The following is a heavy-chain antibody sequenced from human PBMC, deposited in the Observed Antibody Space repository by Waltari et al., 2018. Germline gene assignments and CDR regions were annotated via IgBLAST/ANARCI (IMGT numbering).Heavy chain of an antibody. CDR2: IYYSGNT. J-gene: IGHJ2*01. CDR1: GASISSRPHY. Sequence: QLQLQESGPGLVKPSETLSLTCSVSGASISSRPHYWGWIRQPPGKGLEWIGGIYYSGNTYYNPSLRSRVTISVDTSKNQFSLKLSSVTAADTAVYYCARMNRYWYFDLWGRGTLVTVSS. V-gene: IGHV4-39*07. CDR3: ARMNRYWYFDL.